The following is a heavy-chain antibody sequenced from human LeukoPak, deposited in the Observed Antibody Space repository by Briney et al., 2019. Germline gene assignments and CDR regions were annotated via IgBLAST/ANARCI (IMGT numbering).Heavy chain of an antibody. J-gene: IGHJ6*03. CDR2: INPSGGST. V-gene: IGHV1-46*01. CDR3: AREGRRFRGTTTPSHYYYYYMDV. CDR1: GYTFTSYY. Sequence: GASVKVSCKASGYTFTSYYMHWVRQAPGQGLEWMGIINPSGGSTSYAQKFQGRVTMTRDTSTSTVYMELSSLRSEDTAVYYCAREGRRFRGTTTPSHYYYYYMDVWGKGTTVTVSS. D-gene: IGHD1/OR15-1a*01.